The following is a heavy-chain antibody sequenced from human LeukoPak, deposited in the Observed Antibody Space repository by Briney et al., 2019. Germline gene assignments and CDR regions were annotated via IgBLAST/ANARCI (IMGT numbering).Heavy chain of an antibody. CDR2: ISGSGTDT. D-gene: IGHD2-15*01. CDR3: AKCGGGSCYSRTFDY. Sequence: PGGSLRLSCGGSGFTFSSYAMSWVRQAPGKGLEWVSAISGSGTDTFYANSVKGRFTISRDNSKNTLYLQMNSLRAEDTAVYYCAKCGGGSCYSRTFDYWGQGTLVTVSS. CDR1: GFTFSSYA. V-gene: IGHV3-23*01. J-gene: IGHJ4*02.